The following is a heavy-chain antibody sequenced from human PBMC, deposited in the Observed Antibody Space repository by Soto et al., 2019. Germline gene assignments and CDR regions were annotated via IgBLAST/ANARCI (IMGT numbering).Heavy chain of an antibody. CDR1: GGSIRSNDYF. J-gene: IGHJ4*02. CDR2: IYSNGGT. D-gene: IGHD2-8*02. V-gene: IGHV4-39*01. Sequence: LQLQESGPGVVKPSETLSLACSVSGGSIRSNDYFWGWVRQPPGKGLGWIASIYSNGGTYDSPSLKCRATVSIDTSKNQFFLTVRSVTAADTAVYYCASFLVGATARNDFDSWGQGTLVTISS. CDR3: ASFLVGATARNDFDS.